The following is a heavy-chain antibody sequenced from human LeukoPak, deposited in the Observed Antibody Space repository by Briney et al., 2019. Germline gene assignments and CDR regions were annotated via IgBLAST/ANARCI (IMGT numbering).Heavy chain of an antibody. D-gene: IGHD5-24*01. CDR3: ARAQLPSDRYYYYYYMDV. CDR2: IYPGDSDT. V-gene: IGHV5-51*03. Sequence: PGESLKISCKGSGYSFTSYWIGWVRQMPGKGLEWMGIIYPGDSDTRYSPSFHGQVTISADKSISTAYLQWSSLKASDTAMYYCARAQLPSDRYYYYYYMDVWGKGTTVTVSS. J-gene: IGHJ6*03. CDR1: GYSFTSYW.